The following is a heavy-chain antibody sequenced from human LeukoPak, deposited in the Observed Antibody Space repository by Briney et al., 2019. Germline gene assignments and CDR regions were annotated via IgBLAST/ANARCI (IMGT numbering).Heavy chain of an antibody. Sequence: GGSLRLSCAASRFTFVSSAMHWVRQAPGKGLECVAFIQFDGSFKHYSDSVKGRFTISRDNSKNTLYLEMNSLRPEDTGVYYCATHCSGTACHRDYWGQGTLVTVSS. CDR3: ATHCSGTACHRDY. V-gene: IGHV3-30*02. J-gene: IGHJ4*02. CDR1: RFTFVSSA. D-gene: IGHD2-2*01. CDR2: IQFDGSFK.